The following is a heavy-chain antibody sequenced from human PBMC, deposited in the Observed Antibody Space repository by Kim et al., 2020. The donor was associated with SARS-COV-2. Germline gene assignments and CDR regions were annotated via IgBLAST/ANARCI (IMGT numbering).Heavy chain of an antibody. Sequence: SETLSLTCTVSGGSISSSSYYWGWIRQPPGKGLEWIGSIYYSGSTYYNPSLKSRVTISVDTSKNQFSLKLSSVTAADTAVYYRARLASNYYDSSGYYSRAIDYWGQGTLVTVSS. CDR1: GGSISSSSYY. D-gene: IGHD3-22*01. J-gene: IGHJ4*02. V-gene: IGHV4-39*01. CDR3: ARLASNYYDSSGYYSRAIDY. CDR2: IYYSGST.